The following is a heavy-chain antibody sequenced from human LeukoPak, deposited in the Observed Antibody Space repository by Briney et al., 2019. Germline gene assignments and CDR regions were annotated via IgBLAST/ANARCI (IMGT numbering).Heavy chain of an antibody. D-gene: IGHD1-1*01. Sequence: SETLSLTCTVSGGSISSSSYYWGWIRQPPGKGLEWIGSIYYSGSTYYNPSLKSRVTISVDTSKNQFSLKLSSVTAADTAVYYCASLDGPDYWGQGTLVTVSS. J-gene: IGHJ4*02. CDR3: ASLDGPDY. CDR1: GGSISSSSYY. V-gene: IGHV4-39*01. CDR2: IYYSGST.